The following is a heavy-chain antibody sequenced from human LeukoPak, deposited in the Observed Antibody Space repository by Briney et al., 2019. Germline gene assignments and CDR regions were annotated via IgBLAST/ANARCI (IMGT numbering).Heavy chain of an antibody. D-gene: IGHD6-13*01. CDR2: ISGSGGST. V-gene: IGHV3-23*01. Sequence: PGGSLRLSCAASGSTFSSYAMSWVRQAPGKGLEWVSAISGSGGSTYYADSVKGRFTISRDNSKNTLYLQMNSLRAEDTAVYYCAKSWDFYYYYYYMDVWDKGTTVTVSS. CDR1: GSTFSSYA. CDR3: AKSWDFYYYYYYMDV. J-gene: IGHJ6*03.